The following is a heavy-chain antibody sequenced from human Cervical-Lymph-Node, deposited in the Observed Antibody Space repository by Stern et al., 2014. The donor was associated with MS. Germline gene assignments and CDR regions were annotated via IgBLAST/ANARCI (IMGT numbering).Heavy chain of an antibody. CDR3: ARNDYYDSSGYLDDAFDI. D-gene: IGHD3-22*01. J-gene: IGHJ3*02. Sequence: QDQLVQSGSEVKKPGASVKVSCKASGYTLTSHGITWVRQAPGQGLEWMGWISAYNGNTNYAQKLQGRVTMTIDTSTNTAYMELRSLRSDDTAVYYCARNDYYDSSGYLDDAFDIWGQGTMVTVSS. CDR2: ISAYNGNT. CDR1: GYTLTSHG. V-gene: IGHV1-18*01.